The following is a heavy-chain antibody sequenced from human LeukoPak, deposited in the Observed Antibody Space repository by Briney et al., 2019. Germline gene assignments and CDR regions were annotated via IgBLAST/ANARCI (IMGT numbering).Heavy chain of an antibody. CDR1: GGSFSGYY. D-gene: IGHD2-2*01. CDR3: AREVVLAVILRWKPSGDWFDP. V-gene: IGHV4-34*01. CDR2: INHSGST. Sequence: KPSETLSLTCAVYGGSFSGYYWSWIRQPPGKGLEWIGEINHSGSTNYNPSLKSRVTISVDTSKNQFSLKLSSVTAADTAVYYCAREVVLAVILRWKPSGDWFDPWGQGTLVTVSS. J-gene: IGHJ5*02.